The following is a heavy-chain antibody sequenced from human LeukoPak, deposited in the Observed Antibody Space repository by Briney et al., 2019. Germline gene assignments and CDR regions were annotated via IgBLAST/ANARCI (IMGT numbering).Heavy chain of an antibody. Sequence: GGSLRLSCAASGFTFSSYEMNWVRQAPGKGLEWVSYISSSGSTIYYADSVKGRFTISRDSSKNTLYLQMNSLRAEDTAVYYCARDRYSSGCPDHWGQGTLVTVTS. V-gene: IGHV3-48*03. J-gene: IGHJ4*02. CDR1: GFTFSSYE. CDR3: ARDRYSSGCPDH. CDR2: ISSSGSTI. D-gene: IGHD6-19*01.